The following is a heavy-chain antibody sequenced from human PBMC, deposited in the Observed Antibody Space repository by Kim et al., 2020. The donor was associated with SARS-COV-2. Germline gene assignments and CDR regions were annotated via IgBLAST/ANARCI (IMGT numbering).Heavy chain of an antibody. CDR2: IKQDGSEK. J-gene: IGHJ4*02. CDR1: GFTFSSYW. D-gene: IGHD6-19*01. V-gene: IGHV3-7*01. CDR3: ARTWKWLVRFSYYFDY. Sequence: GGSLRLSCAASGFTFSSYWMSWVRQAPGKGLEWVANIKQDGSEKYYVDSVKGRFTISRDNAKNSLYLQMNSLRAEDTAVYYCARTWKWLVRFSYYFDYWGQGTLVTVSS.